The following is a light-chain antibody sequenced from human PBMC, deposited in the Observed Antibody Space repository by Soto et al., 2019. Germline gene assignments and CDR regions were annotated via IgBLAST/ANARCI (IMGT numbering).Light chain of an antibody. V-gene: IGLV2-8*01. CDR1: SCDVGGYNY. J-gene: IGLJ1*01. CDR3: SSYAGSSNV. Sequence: QSVLTQPASVSGSPGQSITISCTGTSCDVGGYNYVSWYQQHPGKAPKLMIYEVNKRPSGVPDRFSGSKSGNTASLTVSGLQAEDEADYYCSSYAGSSNVFGTGTKVTVL. CDR2: EVN.